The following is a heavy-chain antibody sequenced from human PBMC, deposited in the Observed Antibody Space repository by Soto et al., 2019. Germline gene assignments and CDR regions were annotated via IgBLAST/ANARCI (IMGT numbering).Heavy chain of an antibody. Sequence: EVQLVESGGGLVKPGGSLRLSCAASGFTFSSYSMNWVRQAPGKGLEWVSSISSSSSYIYYADSVKGRFTISRDNAKNSLYLQMNSLRAEDTAVYYCARAQGYYGSGNHFDYWGQGTLVTVSS. J-gene: IGHJ4*02. CDR3: ARAQGYYGSGNHFDY. CDR1: GFTFSSYS. D-gene: IGHD3-10*01. CDR2: ISSSSSYI. V-gene: IGHV3-21*01.